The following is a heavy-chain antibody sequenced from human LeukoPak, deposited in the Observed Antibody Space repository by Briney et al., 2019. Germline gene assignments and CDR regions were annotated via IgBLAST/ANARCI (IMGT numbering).Heavy chain of an antibody. V-gene: IGHV3-23*01. CDR3: AKDRKSGAASSWFDP. J-gene: IGHJ5*02. Sequence: GGSLRLSCAASGFTFSSYAMSWVRQAPGKGLEWVSAICGSGGSTYYADSVKGRFTISRDNSKNTLYLQMNSLRAEDTAVYYSAKDRKSGAASSWFDPWGQGTLVTVSS. D-gene: IGHD1-14*01. CDR1: GFTFSSYA. CDR2: ICGSGGST.